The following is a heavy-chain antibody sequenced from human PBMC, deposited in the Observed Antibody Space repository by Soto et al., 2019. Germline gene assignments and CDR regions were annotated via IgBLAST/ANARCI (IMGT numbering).Heavy chain of an antibody. D-gene: IGHD5-12*01. CDR3: AKGSIQYSASIDY. V-gene: IGHV3-23*01. CDR2: MSASGGTS. CDR1: GFSFSSYA. Sequence: EVELLESGGGLIHPGESLRLSCVASGFSFSSYAMIWVRQAPGKGLEWVSVMSASGGTSYFADSVKGRFSMSRDNSKNMFYLEMNSLRAEDTAIYFCAKGSIQYSASIDYWGQGTLVSVSS. J-gene: IGHJ4*02.